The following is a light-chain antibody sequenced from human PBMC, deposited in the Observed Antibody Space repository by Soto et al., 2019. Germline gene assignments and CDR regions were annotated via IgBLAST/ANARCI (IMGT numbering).Light chain of an antibody. V-gene: IGKV2-28*01. J-gene: IGKJ4*01. CDR2: LGS. CDR1: QSLLHRTGRYY. CDR3: KQALQTPLT. Sequence: DIEMTQSPLSLAVTPGEPASISCRSSQSLLHRTGRYYLAWYLKKPGQSPQLLIYLGSNRASGVPDRFSGSGSGTYFTLKISRVEAADVGIYYCKQALQTPLTFGGGTKVELK.